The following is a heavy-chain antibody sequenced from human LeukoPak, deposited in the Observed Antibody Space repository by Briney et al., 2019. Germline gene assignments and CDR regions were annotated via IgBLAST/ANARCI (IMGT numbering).Heavy chain of an antibody. J-gene: IGHJ5*02. CDR3: AEGTYYYGSVSFDP. CDR1: GYTFTNYG. CDR2: INPNSGGT. Sequence: ASVKVSCKASGYTFTNYGINWVRQAPGQGLEWMGWINPNSGGTNYAQKFQGRVTMTRDTSISTAYMELSRLRSDDTAVYYCAEGTYYYGSVSFDPWGQGTLVTVSS. V-gene: IGHV1-2*02. D-gene: IGHD3-10*01.